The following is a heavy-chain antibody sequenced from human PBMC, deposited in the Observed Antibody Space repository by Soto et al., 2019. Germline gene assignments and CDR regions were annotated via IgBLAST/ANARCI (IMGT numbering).Heavy chain of an antibody. J-gene: IGHJ6*02. CDR3: ARDRLLYGDFDYYYYYGMDV. V-gene: IGHV4-34*01. CDR1: GGSFSGYY. Sequence: TLSLTCAVYGGSFSGYYWSCIRQPPGKGLEWIGEINHSGSTNYNPSLKSRVTISVDTSKNQFSLKLSSVTAADTAVYYCARDRLLYGDFDYYYYYGMDVWGQGTTVTVS. D-gene: IGHD4-17*01. CDR2: INHSGST.